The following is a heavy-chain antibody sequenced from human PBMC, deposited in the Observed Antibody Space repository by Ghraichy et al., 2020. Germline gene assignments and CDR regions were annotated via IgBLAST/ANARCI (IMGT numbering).Heavy chain of an antibody. Sequence: SETLSLTCAVYGGSFSGYYWSWIRQPPGKGLEWIGEINHSGSTNYNPSLKSRVTISVDTSKNQFSLKLSSVTAADTAVYYCARGSDFDYWGQGTLVTVSS. CDR1: GGSFSGYY. J-gene: IGHJ4*02. V-gene: IGHV4-34*01. CDR2: INHSGST. CDR3: ARGSDFDY.